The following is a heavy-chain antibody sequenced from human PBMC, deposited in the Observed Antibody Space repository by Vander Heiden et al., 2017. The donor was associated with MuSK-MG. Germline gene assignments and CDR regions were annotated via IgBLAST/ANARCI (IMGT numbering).Heavy chain of an antibody. Sequence: QVQLQESGPGLVKPSQTLSLPGTVSGGSISSGGYYWSWIRQHPGKGLEWIGYIYYSGSTYYNPSLKSRVTISVDTSKNQFSLKLSSVTAADTAVYYCARWYYYDSSGNYFDYWGQGTLVTVSS. D-gene: IGHD3-22*01. CDR3: ARWYYYDSSGNYFDY. CDR2: IYYSGST. J-gene: IGHJ4*02. V-gene: IGHV4-31*03. CDR1: GGSISSGGYY.